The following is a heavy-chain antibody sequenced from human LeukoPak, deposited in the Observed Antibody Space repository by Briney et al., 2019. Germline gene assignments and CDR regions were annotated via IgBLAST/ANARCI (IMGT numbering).Heavy chain of an antibody. CDR2: IYYSGST. CDR1: GGSISSSSYY. J-gene: IGHJ6*03. CDR3: ARGYDSSGYYYYYYYYLDL. Sequence: PSETLSLTCTVSGGSISSSSYYWGRIRQPPGKGLEWIGSIYYSGSTYYNPSLKSRVTISVDTSKNQFSLKLSSVTAADTAVYYCARGYDSSGYYYYYYYYLDLWGKGTTVTVSS. D-gene: IGHD3-22*01. V-gene: IGHV4-39*07.